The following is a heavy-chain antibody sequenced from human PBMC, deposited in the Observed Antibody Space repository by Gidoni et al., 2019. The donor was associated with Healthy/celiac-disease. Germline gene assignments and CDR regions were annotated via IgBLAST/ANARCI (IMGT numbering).Heavy chain of an antibody. Sequence: QVQLQESGPGLVKPSETLSLTCTVSGGSVSSGSYYWSWIRQPPGKGLEWIGYIYYSGSTNYNPSLKSRVTISVDTSKNQFSLKLSSVTAADTAVYYCARSHRIFKVYVINNWFDPWGQGTLVTVSS. J-gene: IGHJ5*02. D-gene: IGHD2-8*01. CDR2: IYYSGST. CDR1: GGSVSSGSYY. V-gene: IGHV4-61*01. CDR3: ARSHRIFKVYVINNWFDP.